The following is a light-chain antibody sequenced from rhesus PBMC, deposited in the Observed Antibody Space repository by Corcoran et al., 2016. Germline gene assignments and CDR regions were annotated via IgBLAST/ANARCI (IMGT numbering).Light chain of an antibody. CDR2: DAS. CDR3: QHGYDIPWT. V-gene: IGKV1-25*01. Sequence: DIQMTQSPSSLSASVGDRVTITCQASQAISNDLAWYQPKPGKVPELLIFDASTLQRGVPSRFSGSGSGTDFTLTISSLQPEDFATYYCQHGYDIPWTFGQRSNVEIK. J-gene: IGKJ1*01. CDR1: QAISND.